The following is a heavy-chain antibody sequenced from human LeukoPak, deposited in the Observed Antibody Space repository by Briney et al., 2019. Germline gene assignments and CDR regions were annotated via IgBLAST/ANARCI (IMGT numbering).Heavy chain of an antibody. V-gene: IGHV4-61*02. D-gene: IGHD6-13*01. CDR1: GGSISSAGYY. J-gene: IGHJ4*02. CDR3: ARVGRGAAAGLFDY. CDR2: IYTSGST. Sequence: SETLSLTCTVSGGSISSAGYYWNWIRQPAGKGLEWIGLIYTSGSTNYNPSLKSRVTISVDTSKNQFSLKLSSVTAADTAVYYCARVGRGAAAGLFDYWGQGTLVTVSS.